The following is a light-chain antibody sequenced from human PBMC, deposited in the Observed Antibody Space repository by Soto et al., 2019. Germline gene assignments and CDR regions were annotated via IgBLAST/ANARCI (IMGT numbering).Light chain of an antibody. Sequence: DIQMTQSPSSVSASVGDRVTITCRASQGVGKYLAWFQRRPGQAPKSLIYATSTLQTGGPSRFSGSGSGTDFTLTFSSLQPEDVAAYYCLQDNSYPQTFGEGTKLEIK. CDR1: QGVGKY. CDR2: ATS. CDR3: LQDNSYPQT. J-gene: IGKJ2*01. V-gene: IGKV1-16*01.